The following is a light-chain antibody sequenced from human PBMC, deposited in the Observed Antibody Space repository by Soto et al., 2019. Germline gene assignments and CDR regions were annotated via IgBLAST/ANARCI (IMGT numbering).Light chain of an antibody. CDR1: ISDFGGYNY. V-gene: IGLV2-14*01. Sequence: QSALTQPASVSGSPGQSISISCTGTISDFGGYNYVSWYQQHPGKTPKLLIYEVTNRPLGVSSRFSASKSGNTASLTISGLQAEDEADYYCTSYTDTSVYVFGTGTKVTVL. CDR2: EVT. J-gene: IGLJ1*01. CDR3: TSYTDTSVYV.